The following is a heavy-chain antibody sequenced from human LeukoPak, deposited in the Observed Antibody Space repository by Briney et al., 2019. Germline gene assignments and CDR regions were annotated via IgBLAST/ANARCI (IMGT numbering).Heavy chain of an antibody. Sequence: SETLSLTCAVYGGSISGYYWTWIRQGPALGLVGIGGMNPGERTNYNTSLKRVVTISVDTSKNQFSLELSSVTAADTAVYYCARGRQDVTMIVVVMTAVSYYLDVWGKGTTVTVS. CDR2: MNPGERT. J-gene: IGHJ6*03. V-gene: IGHV4-34*01. CDR3: ARGRQDVTMIVVVMTAVSYYLDV. CDR1: GGSISGYY. D-gene: IGHD3-22*01.